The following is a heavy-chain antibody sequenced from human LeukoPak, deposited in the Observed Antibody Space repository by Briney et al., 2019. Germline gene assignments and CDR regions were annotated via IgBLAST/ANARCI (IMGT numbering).Heavy chain of an antibody. V-gene: IGHV1-2*06. CDR1: GYTFTGYY. Sequence: ASVKVSCKASGYTFTGYYMHWVRQAPGQGVEWMGRINPKSGGTNYAQKFQGRVTMTRDTSISTAYMELSRLRSDDTAVYYCARARITMVRGVITPDYWGQGTLVTVSS. CDR2: INPKSGGT. CDR3: ARARITMVRGVITPDY. J-gene: IGHJ4*02. D-gene: IGHD3-10*01.